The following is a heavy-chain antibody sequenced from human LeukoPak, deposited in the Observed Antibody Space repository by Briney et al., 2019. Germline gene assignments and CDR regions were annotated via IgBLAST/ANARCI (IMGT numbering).Heavy chain of an antibody. J-gene: IGHJ3*02. Sequence: SETLSLTCTVSGGSISSYYWSWIRQPPGKGLEWIGYIYYSGSTNYNPSLKSRVTISVDRSKNQFSLKLSSVTAADTAVYYCARERYYDSSRTEGNDAFDIWGQGTMVTVSS. CDR2: IYYSGST. CDR3: ARERYYDSSRTEGNDAFDI. V-gene: IGHV4-59*12. CDR1: GGSISSYY. D-gene: IGHD3-22*01.